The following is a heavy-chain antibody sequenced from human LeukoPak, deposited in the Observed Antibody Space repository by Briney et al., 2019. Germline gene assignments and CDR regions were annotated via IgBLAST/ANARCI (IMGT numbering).Heavy chain of an antibody. CDR3: AKDGLAAAGKAIYYYYYYMDV. V-gene: IGHV3-30*18. CDR1: GFTFSSYG. Sequence: GGSLRLSCAASGFTFSSYGMHWVRQAPGTGLEWVAVISYDGSNKYYADSVKGRFTISRDNSKNTLYLQMNSLRAEDTAVYYCAKDGLAAAGKAIYYYYYYMDVWGKGTTVTVSS. CDR2: ISYDGSNK. J-gene: IGHJ6*03. D-gene: IGHD6-13*01.